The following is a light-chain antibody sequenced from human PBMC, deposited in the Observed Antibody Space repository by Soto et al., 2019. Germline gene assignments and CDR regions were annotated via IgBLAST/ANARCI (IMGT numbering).Light chain of an antibody. CDR1: QTINSY. J-gene: IGKJ1*01. V-gene: IGKV1-39*01. CDR3: QQSSSAPPT. Sequence: DIQMAQSPSSLSASVGDRVTITCRASQTINSYLNWYQQKPGKAPKLLIYNASNLQSGVPSRFSGSVSGTDFTLTISSLQPEDFATYYCQQSSSAPPTFGQGTKV. CDR2: NAS.